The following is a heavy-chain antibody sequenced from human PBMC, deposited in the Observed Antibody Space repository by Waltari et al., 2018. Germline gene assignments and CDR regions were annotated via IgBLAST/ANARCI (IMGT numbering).Heavy chain of an antibody. V-gene: IGHV4-39*01. CDR2: NDYSGST. J-gene: IGHJ4*02. CDR1: GGSISSSSYY. Sequence: QLQLQESGPGLVKPSETLSLTCTVSGGSISSSSYYWGWIRQPPGKGLEWIGSNDYSGSTYYNPSLKSRVTISVDTSKNQFSLKLSSVTAADTAVYYCARPGEGDGQGDYFDYWGQGTLVTVSS. D-gene: IGHD3-16*01. CDR3: ARPGEGDGQGDYFDY.